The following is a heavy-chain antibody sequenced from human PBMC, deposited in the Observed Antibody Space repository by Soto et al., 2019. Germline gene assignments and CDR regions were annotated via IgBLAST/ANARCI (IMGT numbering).Heavy chain of an antibody. CDR3: ASERAIAAAENLFEY. Sequence: SQTLSLTCAISGDSVSSKSAAWNWIRQSPSRGLEWLGRTYYRSKWYNDYAVSVKSRITINPDTSKNQFSLQLNSVTPEDTAVYYCASERAIAAAENLFEYWGQGTLVTVSS. D-gene: IGHD6-13*01. J-gene: IGHJ4*02. CDR2: TYYRSKWYN. V-gene: IGHV6-1*01. CDR1: GDSVSSKSAA.